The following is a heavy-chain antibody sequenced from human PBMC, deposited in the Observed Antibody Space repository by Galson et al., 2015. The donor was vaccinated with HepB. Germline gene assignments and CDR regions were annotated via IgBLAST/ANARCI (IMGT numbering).Heavy chain of an antibody. CDR2: ISAYNGNT. V-gene: IGHV1-18*04. Sequence: SVKVSCKASDYTFTSYGISWVRQAPGQGLEWMGWISAYNGNTNYAQKLQGRVTMTTDTSTSTAYMELRSLRSDDTAVYYCARVVVVTAGMFDAFDIWGQGTMVTVSS. D-gene: IGHD2-21*02. J-gene: IGHJ3*02. CDR3: ARVVVVTAGMFDAFDI. CDR1: DYTFTSYG.